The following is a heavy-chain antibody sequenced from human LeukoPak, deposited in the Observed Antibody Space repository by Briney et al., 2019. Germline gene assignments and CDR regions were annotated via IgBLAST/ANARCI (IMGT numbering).Heavy chain of an antibody. V-gene: IGHV4-31*03. CDR3: ARADYGGNSDKWFDP. CDR1: GGSISIGGYY. Sequence: SQTLSLTCTVCGGSISIGGYYWSWIRQHPGKGLEWIGYIYYSGSTYYNPSLKSRVTISVDTSKNQFSLKLSSVTAADTAVYYCARADYGGNSDKWFDPWGQGTLVTVSS. CDR2: IYYSGST. D-gene: IGHD4-17*01. J-gene: IGHJ5*02.